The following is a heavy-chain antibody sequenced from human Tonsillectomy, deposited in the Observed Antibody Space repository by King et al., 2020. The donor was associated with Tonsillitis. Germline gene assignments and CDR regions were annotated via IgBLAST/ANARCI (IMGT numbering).Heavy chain of an antibody. CDR2: INPSGGAT. J-gene: IGHJ4*02. D-gene: IGHD1-26*01. V-gene: IGHV1-46*03. CDR1: GYTFTSYY. Sequence: VQLVESGAEVRKPGASVKISCKTVGYTFTSYYIPWVRQAPVQGLEWMGMINPSGGATNDAQQFQDRVTMTRDPSTGTVYMDLSSLRSEDTAVYYCARELPNACYFDFWGQGTLVTVSS. CDR3: ARELPNACYFDF.